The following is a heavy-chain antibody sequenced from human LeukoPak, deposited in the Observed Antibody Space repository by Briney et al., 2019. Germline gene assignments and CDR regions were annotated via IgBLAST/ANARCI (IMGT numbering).Heavy chain of an antibody. V-gene: IGHV1-46*01. D-gene: IGHD3-22*01. Sequence: ASVKVSCKASGYTFTSYYMHWVRQAPGQGLEWMGLINPSGGSTSYAQKFQGRVTMTRDTSTSTVYMELSSLRSDDTAVYYCARMPLYPSSYYYDSSGYYPLLDYWGQGTLVTVSS. J-gene: IGHJ4*02. CDR3: ARMPLYPSSYYYDSSGYYPLLDY. CDR1: GYTFTSYY. CDR2: INPSGGST.